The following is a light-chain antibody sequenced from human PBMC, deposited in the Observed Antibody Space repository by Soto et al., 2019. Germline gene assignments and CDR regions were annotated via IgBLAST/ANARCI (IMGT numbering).Light chain of an antibody. CDR1: SSDVVGYNY. V-gene: IGLV2-14*03. CDR3: SSYTTSNTRQIV. CDR2: DVS. Sequence: QSVLTQPASVSGSPGQSITISCTGTSSDVVGYNYVSWHQHHPGKAPKLIIYDVSNRPSGVSIRFSGSKSDNTASLTISGLQPEDEADYHCSSYTTSNTRQIVFGTGTKVTVL. J-gene: IGLJ1*01.